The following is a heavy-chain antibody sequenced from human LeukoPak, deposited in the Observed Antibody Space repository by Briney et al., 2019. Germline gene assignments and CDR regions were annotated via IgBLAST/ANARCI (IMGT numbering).Heavy chain of an antibody. D-gene: IGHD3-22*01. CDR3: ARLTGDYYDSSGLPDFDY. V-gene: IGHV1-18*01. CDR2: ISAYNGNT. J-gene: IGHJ4*02. CDR1: GYTFTSYG. Sequence: ASVKVSCKASGYTFTSYGISWVRQAPGQGLEWMGWISAYNGNTNYAQKLQGRVTMTTDTSTSTAYMELRSLRSDDTAVYYCARLTGDYYDSSGLPDFDYWGQGTLVTVSS.